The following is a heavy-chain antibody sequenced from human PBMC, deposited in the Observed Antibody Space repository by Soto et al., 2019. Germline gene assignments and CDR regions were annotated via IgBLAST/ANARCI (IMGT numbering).Heavy chain of an antibody. V-gene: IGHV4-61*01. CDR3: ARVPMGLWFGELPFYYYYGMDV. CDR1: GGSVSSGSYS. D-gene: IGHD3-10*01. J-gene: IGHJ6*02. Sequence: SETLSLTYTVAGGSVSSGSYSWSWIRQPPGAGLEWIGYIYYSGSTNYNPSLKSRVTISVDTSKNQFSLKLSSVTAADTAVYYCARVPMGLWFGELPFYYYYGMDVWGQGTTVTVSS. CDR2: IYYSGST.